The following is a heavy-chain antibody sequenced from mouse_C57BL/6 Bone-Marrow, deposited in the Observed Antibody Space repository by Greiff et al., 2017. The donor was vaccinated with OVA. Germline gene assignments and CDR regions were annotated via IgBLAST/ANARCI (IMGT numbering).Heavy chain of an antibody. CDR2: INPGSGGT. CDR1: GYAFTNYL. V-gene: IGHV1-54*01. J-gene: IGHJ3*01. Sequence: QVQLQQSGAELVRPGTSVKVSCKASGYAFTNYLIEWVKQRPGQGLEWIGVINPGSGGTNYNEKFKGKATLTADKSSSTAYMQLSSLTSEDSAVYFCARWGNGTSLYWGQGTLVTVSA. D-gene: IGHD1-1*01. CDR3: ARWGNGTSLY.